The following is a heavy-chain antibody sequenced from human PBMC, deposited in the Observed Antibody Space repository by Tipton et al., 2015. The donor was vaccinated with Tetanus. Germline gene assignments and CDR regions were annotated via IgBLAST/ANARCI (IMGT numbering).Heavy chain of an antibody. CDR1: GGSFSGYY. D-gene: IGHD6-13*01. J-gene: IGHJ5*02. CDR3: ARGGAAAGIYNWFDP. Sequence: LRLSCAVYGGSFSGYYWSWIRQPPGKGLEWIGEINHSGSTNYNPSLKSRVTISVDTSKNHFSLKLSSVTAADTAVYYCARGGAAAGIYNWFDPWGQGTLVTVSS. V-gene: IGHV4-34*01. CDR2: INHSGST.